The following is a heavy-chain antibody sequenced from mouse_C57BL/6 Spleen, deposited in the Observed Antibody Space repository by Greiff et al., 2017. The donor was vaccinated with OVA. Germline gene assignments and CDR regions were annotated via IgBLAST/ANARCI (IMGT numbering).Heavy chain of an antibody. Sequence: EVKLQQSGPELVKPGASVKISCKASGYTFTDYYMNWVKQSHGKSLEWIGDINPNNGGTSYNQKFKGKATLTVDKSSSTAYMELRSLTSEDSAVYYCAMYDYDYAMDDWGQGTSVTVSS. CDR1: GYTFTDYY. CDR2: INPNNGGT. V-gene: IGHV1-26*01. J-gene: IGHJ4*01. CDR3: AMYDYDYAMDD. D-gene: IGHD2-4*01.